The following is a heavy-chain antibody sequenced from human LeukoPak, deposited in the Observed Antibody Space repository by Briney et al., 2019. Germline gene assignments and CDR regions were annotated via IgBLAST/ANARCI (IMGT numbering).Heavy chain of an antibody. CDR2: ISYDGSNK. D-gene: IGHD2-15*01. CDR3: ARYCSGGSCYAGFDY. J-gene: IGHJ4*02. V-gene: IGHV3-30*03. Sequence: QAGGSLRLSCAASGFTFSSYGMHWVRQAPGKGLEWVAVISYDGSNKYYADSVKGRFTISRDNSKNTLYLQMNSLRAEDTAVYYCARYCSGGSCYAGFDYWGQGTLVTVSS. CDR1: GFTFSSYG.